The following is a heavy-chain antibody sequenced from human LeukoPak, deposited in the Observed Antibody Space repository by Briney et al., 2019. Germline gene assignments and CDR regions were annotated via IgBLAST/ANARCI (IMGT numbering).Heavy chain of an antibody. J-gene: IGHJ4*02. CDR2: IGSSSSYI. CDR1: RFTFSSYK. V-gene: IGHV3-21*01. D-gene: IGHD6-19*01. CDR3: ARESGSGEFDY. Sequence: GGSLRLSCAASRFTFSSYKVNWVRQAPGKGLEWVSSIGSSSSYIYYADSVKGRFTISRDNARNSLYLQMNSLRAEDTAVYYCARESGSGEFDYWGQGTLVTVSS.